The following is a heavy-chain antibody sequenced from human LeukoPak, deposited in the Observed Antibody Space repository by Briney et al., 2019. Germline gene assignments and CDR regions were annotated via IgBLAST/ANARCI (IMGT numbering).Heavy chain of an antibody. D-gene: IGHD2-8*02. Sequence: GGSLRLSCAVSGFTFSTYSMNWVSQAPGKGLEWVASIITTGNYMYYAGSVRGRFTISRDNAKNSLYLQMNSLRVEDTAFYYCARETYLDTGGLDYWGQGSLVTVS. J-gene: IGHJ4*02. CDR1: GFTFSTYS. V-gene: IGHV3-21*01. CDR3: ARETYLDTGGLDY. CDR2: IITTGNYM.